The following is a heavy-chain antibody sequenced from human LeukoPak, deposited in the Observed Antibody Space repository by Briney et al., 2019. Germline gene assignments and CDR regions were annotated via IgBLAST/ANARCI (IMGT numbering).Heavy chain of an antibody. J-gene: IGHJ4*02. CDR2: IWNDGSYE. V-gene: IGHV3-33*03. CDR1: GFTFSSYG. D-gene: IGHD1-26*01. Sequence: GRSLRLSCAASGFTFSSYGMHWARQAPGKGLEWVAVIWNDGSYEYYGDPVKGRFTISRDNSKNTLYLQMNNLRADDTAVYFCAKPTRGSGSFLIDYWGQGTLVTVSS. CDR3: AKPTRGSGSFLIDY.